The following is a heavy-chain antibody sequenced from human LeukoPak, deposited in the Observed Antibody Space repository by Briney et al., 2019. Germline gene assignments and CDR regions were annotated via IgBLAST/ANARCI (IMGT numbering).Heavy chain of an antibody. V-gene: IGHV4-39*01. CDR3: ADPGGLRGLDS. Sequence: PSETLSLTCTVSGGSISRSSYYWAWIRQPPGKGLEWLGSNYFGGSTYYNPSLKSRVTISIDTSKNQFSLKLSSVTAADTAVYYCADPGGLRGLDSWGQGTLVTVSS. CDR2: NYFGGST. D-gene: IGHD3-16*01. CDR1: GGSISRSSYY. J-gene: IGHJ4*02.